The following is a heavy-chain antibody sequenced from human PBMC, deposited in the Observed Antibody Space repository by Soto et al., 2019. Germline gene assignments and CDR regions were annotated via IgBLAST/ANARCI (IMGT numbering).Heavy chain of an antibody. CDR1: GGSFSGYY. D-gene: IGHD1-26*01. V-gene: IGHV4-34*01. J-gene: IGHJ6*02. CDR3: ARGSRMRIPAASGRDYCCRGLDV. CDR2: INHRGSI. Sequence: QVQLLQWGAGLLKPSETLSLNCAVYGGSFSGYYWSWIRQPPGKGLEWIGEINHRGSINYNPSLKSRVTMSVDTSKNQFSLKLNSVTAADTAVFYCARGSRMRIPAASGRDYCCRGLDVWGQGTAVTVSS.